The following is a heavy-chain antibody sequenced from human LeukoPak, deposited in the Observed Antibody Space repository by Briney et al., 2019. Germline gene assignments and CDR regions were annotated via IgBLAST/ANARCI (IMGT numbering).Heavy chain of an antibody. CDR3: ARELYSHQDIDY. V-gene: IGHV3-21*01. J-gene: IGHJ4*02. Sequence: PGGSLRLSCAASGFTFCTDSMNCGREAPGNRLECGSSINSRGTDVYYADSVKGRFTMSRDNAKDSLHLQMNSLRAEDTALYYCARELYSHQDIDYWGQGTLVTVSS. CDR2: INSRGTDV. CDR1: GFTFCTDS. D-gene: IGHD3-16*02.